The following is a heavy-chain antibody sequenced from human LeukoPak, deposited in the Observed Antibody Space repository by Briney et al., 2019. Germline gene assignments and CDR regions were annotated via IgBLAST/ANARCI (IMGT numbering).Heavy chain of an antibody. CDR3: VRKIMGSYGGHYYYGIDV. Sequence: PGGSLRLSCVASGFTFSNYDMHWVRQVQGKGLEWVSAIGTGGDTYYSDSVKGRFTISRENAKSSLYLQMNSLEAEDTATYHCVRKIMGSYGGHYYYGIDVWGQGTTVTVSS. D-gene: IGHD1-26*01. J-gene: IGHJ6*02. V-gene: IGHV3-13*01. CDR1: GFTFSNYD. CDR2: IGTGGDT.